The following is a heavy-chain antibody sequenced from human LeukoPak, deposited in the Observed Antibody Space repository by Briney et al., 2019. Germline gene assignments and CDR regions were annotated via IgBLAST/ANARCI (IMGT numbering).Heavy chain of an antibody. J-gene: IGHJ5*02. CDR1: GYTFTSYY. CDR3: ARGPQGWFDP. Sequence: GASVKVSCTASGYTFTSYYMHWVRQAPGQGLEWMGGIIPIFGTANYAQKFQGRVTITADESTSTAYMELSSLRSEDTAVYYCARGPQGWFDPWGQGTLVTVSS. CDR2: IIPIFGTA. V-gene: IGHV1-69*13.